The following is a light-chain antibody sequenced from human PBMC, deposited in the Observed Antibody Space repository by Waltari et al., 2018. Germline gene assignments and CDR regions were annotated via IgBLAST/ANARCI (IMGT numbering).Light chain of an antibody. CDR1: SGHIGGYHY. J-gene: IGLJ2*01. V-gene: IGLV2-14*03. CDR2: DVT. Sequence: QSALTQPASASGSPGQSITISCTGTSGHIGGYHYVSWYQQHPGKAPKLMIYDVTRWPSGVSNRFSGSKSGNTASLTISGLQAEDEADYYCTSYTSTNTVIFGGGTKVTV. CDR3: TSYTSTNTVI.